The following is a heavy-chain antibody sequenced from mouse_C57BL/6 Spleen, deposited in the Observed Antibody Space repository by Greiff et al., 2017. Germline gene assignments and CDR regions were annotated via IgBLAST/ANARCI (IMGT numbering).Heavy chain of an antibody. CDR2: IYPGDGDT. D-gene: IGHD2-3*01. Sequence: QVQLQQSGAELVKPGASVKVSCKASGYAFSSYWMNWVKQRPGKGLEWIGQIYPGDGDTNYNGKFKGKATLTADKSSSTAYMQLSSLTSEDSAVYFCARQGWLPSYFGVWGTGATVTVSS. V-gene: IGHV1-80*01. J-gene: IGHJ1*03. CDR1: GYAFSSYW. CDR3: ARQGWLPSYFGV.